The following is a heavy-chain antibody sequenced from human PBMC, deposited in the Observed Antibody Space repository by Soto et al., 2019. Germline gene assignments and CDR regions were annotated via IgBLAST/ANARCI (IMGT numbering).Heavy chain of an antibody. CDR2: ISWNSGSI. V-gene: IGHV3-9*01. CDR1: GFTFDDYA. J-gene: IGHJ4*02. Sequence: EVQLVESGGGLVQPGRSLRLSCAASGFTFDDYAMHWVRQAPGKGLEWVSGISWNSGSIGYADSVEGRFTISRDNAKNSLYLQMNSLRAEDTALYYCANRDYWGQGTLVTVSS. CDR3: ANRDY.